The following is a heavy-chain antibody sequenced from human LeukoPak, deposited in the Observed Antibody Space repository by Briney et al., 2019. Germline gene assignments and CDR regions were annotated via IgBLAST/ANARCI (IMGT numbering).Heavy chain of an antibody. D-gene: IGHD5-18*01. CDR2: INSDGSIT. Sequence: GGSLRLSCAASGFTFTTYWMHWVRQAPGKGLVWVSHINSDGSITSYADSVKGRFTISRDNAKNTLYLQMNSLRAEDTAVYYCARDAVDAANAVWGQGTTVTVSS. CDR1: GFTFTTYW. V-gene: IGHV3-74*01. CDR3: ARDAVDAANAV. J-gene: IGHJ6*02.